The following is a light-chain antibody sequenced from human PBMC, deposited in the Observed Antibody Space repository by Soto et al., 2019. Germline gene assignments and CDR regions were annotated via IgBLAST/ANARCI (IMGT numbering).Light chain of an antibody. J-gene: IGLJ2*01. CDR1: NSDVGGYNF. CDR3: SSYAGSNNLV. Sequence: QSALTQPPSASGSPGQSVTISCTGTNSDVGGYNFVSWYQQHPGKAPKLIIYEVTKRPSGVPDRFSGSKSGNTASLTVSGLQAEDEAYYYCSSYAGSNNLVFGGGTKLTVL. V-gene: IGLV2-8*01. CDR2: EVT.